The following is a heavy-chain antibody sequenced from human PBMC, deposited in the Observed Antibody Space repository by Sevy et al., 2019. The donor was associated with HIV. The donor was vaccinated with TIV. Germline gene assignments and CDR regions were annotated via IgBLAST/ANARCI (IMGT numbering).Heavy chain of an antibody. J-gene: IGHJ4*02. CDR1: GDSITSYY. Sequence: SETLSLTCTVSGDSITSYYWAWIRQPPGKGLEWIGNVHNGGSTNYNPSLKSRLTISVDTTNNQFSLKLGSVTVADTAVYFCARPHTSGWTRFEHWDQGILVTVSS. CDR3: ARPHTSGWTRFEH. CDR2: VHNGGST. D-gene: IGHD6-19*01. V-gene: IGHV4-59*01.